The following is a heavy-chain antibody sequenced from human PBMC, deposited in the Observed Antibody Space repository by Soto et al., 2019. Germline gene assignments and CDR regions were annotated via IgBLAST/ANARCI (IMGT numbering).Heavy chain of an antibody. V-gene: IGHV1-46*01. J-gene: IGHJ6*02. CDR2: VNPSGGST. Sequence: ASVKVSCKASGYTFTSYYMHWVRQAPGQGLEWMGIVNPSGGSTSYAQKFQGRVTMTRDTSTSTVYMELSSLRSEDKAVYYCAKWSQQLGPTNPHNYGMDVWGQGTRVTV. CDR1: GYTFTSYY. CDR3: AKWSQQLGPTNPHNYGMDV. D-gene: IGHD6-6*01.